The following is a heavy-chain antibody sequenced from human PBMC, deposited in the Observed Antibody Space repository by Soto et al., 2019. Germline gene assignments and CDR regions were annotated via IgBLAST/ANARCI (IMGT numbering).Heavy chain of an antibody. Sequence: WGSLRLSCAASGVSFNSYDMHWVRQAPGKGPEWVAIISYYVSNTYYSDSVRGRFTISRDNSKDTLYLQMHSLRSEDTAIYYCARISRYCRGGDSHGWGKENHVNVSP. CDR1: GVSFNSYD. J-gene: IGHJ4*02. D-gene: IGHD2-15*01. V-gene: IGHV3-30*03. CDR3: ARISRYCRGGDSHG. CDR2: ISYYVSNT.